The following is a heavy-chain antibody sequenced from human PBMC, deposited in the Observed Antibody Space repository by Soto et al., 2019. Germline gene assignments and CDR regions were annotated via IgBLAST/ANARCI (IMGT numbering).Heavy chain of an antibody. V-gene: IGHV5-10-1*01. CDR1: GYNFTNYW. D-gene: IGHD3-9*01. Sequence: GESLKISCKGSGYNFTNYWISWVRQMPGKGLEWMGRIDPSDSYTNYSPSFQGHVIISADKSISTAYLQWSSLKASDTAMYYCARRSVDFNTYYAMDVWGQGTTVTVSS. CDR2: IDPSDSYT. CDR3: ARRSVDFNTYYAMDV. J-gene: IGHJ6*02.